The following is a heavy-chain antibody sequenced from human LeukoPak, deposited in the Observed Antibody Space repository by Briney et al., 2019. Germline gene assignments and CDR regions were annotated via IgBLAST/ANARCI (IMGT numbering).Heavy chain of an antibody. Sequence: PSETLSLTCTVSGGSISSYYWNWIRQPPGKGLEWIGYIYYSGSTNYNPSLKSRVTISVDTSKNQFSLKLSSVTAADTAVYYCARDRPQRFYDILTGYPEGAHYFDYWGQGTLVTVSS. CDR2: IYYSGST. CDR1: GGSISSYY. V-gene: IGHV4-59*01. D-gene: IGHD3-9*01. CDR3: ARDRPQRFYDILTGYPEGAHYFDY. J-gene: IGHJ4*02.